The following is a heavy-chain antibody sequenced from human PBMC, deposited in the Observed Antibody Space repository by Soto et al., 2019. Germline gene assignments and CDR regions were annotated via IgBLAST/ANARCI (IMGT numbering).Heavy chain of an antibody. D-gene: IGHD3-10*01. Sequence: SETLSLTCTVSGGSICSYYWSWIRQPPGKGLEWIGYIYYSGSTNYNPSLKSRVTISVDTSKNQFSLKLSSVTAADTAVYYCARDPLTLVDYYGSGTEPPHDAFDIWGQGTMVTVSS. CDR3: ARDPLTLVDYYGSGTEPPHDAFDI. V-gene: IGHV4-59*01. J-gene: IGHJ3*02. CDR2: IYYSGST. CDR1: GGSICSYY.